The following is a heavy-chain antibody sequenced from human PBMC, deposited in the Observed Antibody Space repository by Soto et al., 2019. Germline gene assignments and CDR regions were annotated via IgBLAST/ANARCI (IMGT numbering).Heavy chain of an antibody. CDR2: ITPIFGTV. V-gene: IGHV1-69*06. D-gene: IGHD3-16*01. Sequence: SVKVSCKASGGTFSSYSFSWVRQAPGQGLEWMGGITPIFGTVHYAQNFRGRVTITADKSTSIVHMELSSLRSEDTAVFYCAREGDTREGRGVFFSWGQGTLVTVS. CDR1: GGTFSSYS. CDR3: AREGDTREGRGVFFS. J-gene: IGHJ5*02.